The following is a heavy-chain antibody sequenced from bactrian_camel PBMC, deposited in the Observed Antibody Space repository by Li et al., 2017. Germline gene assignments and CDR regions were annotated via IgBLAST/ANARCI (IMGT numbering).Heavy chain of an antibody. Sequence: VQLVESGGGLVQPGGSLTLPCDASGFTFNTHPIRWVRQAPGKGLEWVSGVINGGSNPDYADSVKGRFTISRDNAKNTVYLQMNSLKPEDTALYYCATDGARGPRSPSP. J-gene: IGHJ4*01. V-gene: IGHV3S40*01. CDR1: GFTFNTHP. CDR2: VINGGSNP. CDR3: AT.